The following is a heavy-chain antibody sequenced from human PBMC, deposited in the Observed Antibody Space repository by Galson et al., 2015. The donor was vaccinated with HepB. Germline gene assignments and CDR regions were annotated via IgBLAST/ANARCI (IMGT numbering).Heavy chain of an antibody. CDR1: GFTFSSYS. V-gene: IGHV3-21*01. J-gene: IGHJ5*02. CDR3: ARGARRRDCSSTSCYERWFDP. CDR2: ISSSSSYI. D-gene: IGHD2-2*01. Sequence: SLRLSCAASGFTFSSYSMNWVRQAPGKGLEWVSSISSSSSYIYYADSVKGRFTISRDNAKNSLYLQMNSLRAEDTAVYYCARGARRRDCSSTSCYERWFDPWGQGTLVTVSS.